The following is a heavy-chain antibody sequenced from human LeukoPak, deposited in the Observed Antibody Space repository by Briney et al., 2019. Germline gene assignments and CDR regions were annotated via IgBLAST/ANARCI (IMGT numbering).Heavy chain of an antibody. CDR2: IGSSRSTI. V-gene: IGHV3-48*01. Sequence: GGSLRLSCAASGFTFSSYSMNWVRQAPGKGLEWLSFIGSSRSTIYYTDSVKGRFTISRDNAKNSLYLQMNSLRAEDTAVYYCARDVGAYGDYAILGYWGQGTLVTVSS. CDR3: ARDVGAYGDYAILGY. D-gene: IGHD4-17*01. CDR1: GFTFSSYS. J-gene: IGHJ4*02.